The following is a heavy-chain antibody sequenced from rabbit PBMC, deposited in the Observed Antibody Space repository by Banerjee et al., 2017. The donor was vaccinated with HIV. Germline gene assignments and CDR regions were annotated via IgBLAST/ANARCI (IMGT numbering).Heavy chain of an antibody. CDR3: ARDLAGVIGWNFNL. Sequence: QEQLEESGGDLVQPEGSLTLTCTASGFSFSSSYWICWVRQAPGKGLEWIACIYTGSSGRAYYASWAKGRFTISKTSSTTVTLQMTSLTAADTATYFCARDLAGVIGWNFNLWGPGTLVTVS. CDR2: IYTGSSGRA. CDR1: GFSFSSSYW. J-gene: IGHJ4*01. V-gene: IGHV1S45*01. D-gene: IGHD4-1*01.